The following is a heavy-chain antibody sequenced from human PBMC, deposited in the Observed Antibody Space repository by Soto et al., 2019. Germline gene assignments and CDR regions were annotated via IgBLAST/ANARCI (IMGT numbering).Heavy chain of an antibody. Sequence: QVLLQESGPGLVKPSGTLSLTCAVSGDSISSSFWWSWVRQPPGKGLEWIGEIYHTESTVYNPSLKSRVTISVDTSKNQFSLNLDSVTAADTAVYYCARYDFGTFDYWGGGILVTVSS. CDR3: ARYDFGTFDY. D-gene: IGHD4-17*01. CDR1: GDSISSSFW. V-gene: IGHV4-4*02. J-gene: IGHJ4*02. CDR2: IYHTEST.